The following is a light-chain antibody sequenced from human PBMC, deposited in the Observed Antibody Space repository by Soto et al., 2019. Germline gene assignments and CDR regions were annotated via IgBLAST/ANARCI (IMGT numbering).Light chain of an antibody. Sequence: DIQLTQSPSFLSASVGDRVTITCRASQGINDYLAWYQQKPGKAPNLLIYAASTLQSEVPSRFSGSASGTEFTLTISSLQPEDFATYYCQQFNTYPLTFGGGTKVEVK. J-gene: IGKJ4*01. CDR3: QQFNTYPLT. CDR1: QGINDY. CDR2: AAS. V-gene: IGKV1-9*01.